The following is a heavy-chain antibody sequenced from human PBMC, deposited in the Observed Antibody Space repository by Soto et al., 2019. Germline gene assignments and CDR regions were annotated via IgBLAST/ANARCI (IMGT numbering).Heavy chain of an antibody. Sequence: GGSLRLSCAASGFTFSSYGMHWVRQAPGKGLEWVAVIWYDGSNKYYVDSVKGRFTISRDNAKNSLYLQMNSLRAEDTAVYYCASILGLHYYGMDDWGQGTTVTVSS. V-gene: IGHV3-33*03. D-gene: IGHD3-10*01. CDR1: GFTFSSYG. CDR2: IWYDGSNK. CDR3: ASILGLHYYGMDD. J-gene: IGHJ6*02.